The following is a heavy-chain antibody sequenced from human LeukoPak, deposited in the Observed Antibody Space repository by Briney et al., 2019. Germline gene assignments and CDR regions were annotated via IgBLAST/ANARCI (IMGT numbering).Heavy chain of an antibody. J-gene: IGHJ4*02. CDR3: AKRGVGSGWYYFDY. CDR1: GFTFITYG. V-gene: IGHV3-30*18. D-gene: IGHD6-19*01. CDR2: ISYDGSYK. Sequence: GGSLRLSCAASGFTFITYGMHWVRQAPGKGLEWVAVISYDGSYKYYVDSVKGRFTISRDNSKNTLYLQMNSLRAEDTAVYYCAKRGVGSGWYYFDYWGQGTLVTVSS.